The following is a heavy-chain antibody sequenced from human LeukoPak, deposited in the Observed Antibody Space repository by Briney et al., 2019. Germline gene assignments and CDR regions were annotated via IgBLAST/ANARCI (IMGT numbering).Heavy chain of an antibody. D-gene: IGHD5-18*01. Sequence: PSETLSLTCTVSGGSISNYYWSWIRQPPGKGLEWIGYIYYSGSTNYNPSLKSRVTMSVDTSKNQFSLKLSSMTPADTAVYYCARADTPMITPFDYWGQGTLVTVSS. J-gene: IGHJ4*02. CDR1: GGSISNYY. CDR2: IYYSGST. CDR3: ARADTPMITPFDY. V-gene: IGHV4-59*01.